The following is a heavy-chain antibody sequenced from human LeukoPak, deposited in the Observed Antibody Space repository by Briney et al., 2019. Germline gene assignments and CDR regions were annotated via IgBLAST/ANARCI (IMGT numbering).Heavy chain of an antibody. D-gene: IGHD2-15*01. CDR3: AKAPRGYCSGDSCFFDY. J-gene: IGHJ4*02. V-gene: IGHV4-39*07. Sequence: ASETLSLTCTVSGGSISSSSYYWGWIRQPPGKGLEWIGSIYYSGSTYYNPSLKSRVTISVDTSKNQFSLKLSSVTAADTAVYYCAKAPRGYCSGDSCFFDYWGQGTLVTVSS. CDR1: GGSISSSSYY. CDR2: IYYSGST.